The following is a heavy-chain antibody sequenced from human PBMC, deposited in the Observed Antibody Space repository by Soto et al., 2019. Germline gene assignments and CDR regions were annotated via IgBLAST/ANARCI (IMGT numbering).Heavy chain of an antibody. CDR1: GYTFTSYA. J-gene: IGHJ4*02. CDR3: ARDAAAGLNDS. D-gene: IGHD6-13*01. CDR2: ISAYNGNT. Sequence: QVQLVQSGAEVKKPGASVKVSCKASGYTFTSYAISWVRQAPGQGLEWMGWISAYNGNTNSAQNFQGRVTMTTDTSTTTAYMELRSLRSDGTAVYYCARDAAAGLNDSWGQGTLVTVSS. V-gene: IGHV1-18*01.